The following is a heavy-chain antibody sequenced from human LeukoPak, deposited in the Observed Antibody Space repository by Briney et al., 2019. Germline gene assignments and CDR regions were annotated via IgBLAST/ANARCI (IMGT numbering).Heavy chain of an antibody. CDR1: GGSITSYY. D-gene: IGHD6-19*01. Sequence: PSETLSLTCSVSGGSITSYYWSWIRQPPGKGLEWIGYVYYTGSTRSTNYNPSLKSRVTISEDTSENQFSLSLSSVTAADTAVYFCARKHSSGCLFDYWGQGALVTVSS. J-gene: IGHJ4*02. CDR2: VYYTGSTRST. CDR3: ARKHSSGCLFDY. V-gene: IGHV4-59*01.